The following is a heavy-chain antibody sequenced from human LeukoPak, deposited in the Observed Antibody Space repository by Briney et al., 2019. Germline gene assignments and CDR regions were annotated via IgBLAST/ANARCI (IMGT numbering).Heavy chain of an antibody. CDR1: GFTFSSYW. J-gene: IGHJ4*02. V-gene: IGHV3-7*01. D-gene: IGHD1-26*01. CDR3: VRDIEGSTGTDY. CDR2: LSQDGGEI. Sequence: GGSLRLSCAASGFTFSSYWMSWVRQPPGKGLEWVANLSQDGGEIYYVDSVKGRFTISRDNAKSSLYLQMNSLRAEDTAVYYCVRDIEGSTGTDYWGQGTLVTVSS.